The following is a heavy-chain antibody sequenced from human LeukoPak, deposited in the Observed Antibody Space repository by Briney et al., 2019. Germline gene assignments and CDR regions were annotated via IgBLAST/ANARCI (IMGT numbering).Heavy chain of an antibody. CDR2: INTNTGIP. Sequence: ASVKVSCKASGYTFITYAMNWVRQAPGQGLEWMGWINTNTGIPTYAQGFTGHFVFSLDTSVSTAYLQISSLKAEDTALYYCARGFVVTDILTGDAMDVWGQGTTVTVSS. V-gene: IGHV7-4-1*02. CDR1: GYTFITYA. J-gene: IGHJ6*02. CDR3: ARGFVVTDILTGDAMDV. D-gene: IGHD3-9*01.